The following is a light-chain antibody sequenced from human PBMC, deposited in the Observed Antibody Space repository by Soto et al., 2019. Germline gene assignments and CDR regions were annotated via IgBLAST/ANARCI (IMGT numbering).Light chain of an antibody. CDR1: QSVSNSY. CDR2: GAS. V-gene: IGKV3-20*01. Sequence: ETVLTQSPGTLSLSPGERATLSCRASQSVSNSYLAWYQQKPGQAPRLLIYGASTRATGIPDRFSGGGSGTDCTLTINRLEPEDFAVYYCQQYVRSPPSWTFGQGTKVEI. J-gene: IGKJ1*01. CDR3: QQYVRSPPSWT.